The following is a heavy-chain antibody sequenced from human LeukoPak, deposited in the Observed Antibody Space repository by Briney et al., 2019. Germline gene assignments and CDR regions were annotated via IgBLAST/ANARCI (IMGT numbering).Heavy chain of an antibody. J-gene: IGHJ5*02. Sequence: GGSLRLSCAASGFTFSSYWMSWVRQAPGKGLEWVANIKQDGSEKYYVDSVKGRFTISRDNAKNSLYLQMNSLRAEDTAVYCCASSTVTTSVTWFDPWGQGTLVTVSS. V-gene: IGHV3-7*01. CDR3: ASSTVTTSVTWFDP. D-gene: IGHD4-17*01. CDR1: GFTFSSYW. CDR2: IKQDGSEK.